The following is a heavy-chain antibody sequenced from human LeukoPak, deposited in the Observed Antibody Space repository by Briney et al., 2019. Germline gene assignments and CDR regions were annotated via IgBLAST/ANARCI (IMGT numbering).Heavy chain of an antibody. V-gene: IGHV4-39*01. CDR3: ARHLLGHYYDSGGYYLRPNTGFDY. CDR2: IYYSGST. J-gene: IGHJ4*02. Sequence: SETLSLTCTVSGDSISSSSYYWGWIRQPPGRGLEWVGSIYYSGSTYYNPSLKSRVTISVDTSKNHFSLKMSSVTAADTAVYYCARHLLGHYYDSGGYYLRPNTGFDYWGQGTLVTVSS. D-gene: IGHD3-22*01. CDR1: GDSISSSSYY.